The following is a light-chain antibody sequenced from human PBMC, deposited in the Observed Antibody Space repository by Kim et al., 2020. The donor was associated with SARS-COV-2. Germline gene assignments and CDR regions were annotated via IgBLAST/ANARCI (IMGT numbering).Light chain of an antibody. V-gene: IGKV3-20*01. CDR3: QQYGSSPYT. CDR2: GAS. J-gene: IGKJ2*01. CDR1: QSVSSSY. Sequence: LSSRASGTLSGRARQSVSSSYLAWYQQQPGQAPRLLIYGASSRATGIPDRFSGSGSGTDFTLTISRLEPEDFAVYYCQQYGSSPYTFGQGTKLEI.